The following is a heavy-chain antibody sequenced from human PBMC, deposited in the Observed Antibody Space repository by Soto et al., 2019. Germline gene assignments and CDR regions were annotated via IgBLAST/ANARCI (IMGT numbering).Heavy chain of an antibody. Sequence: SETLSLTCTVSGGSISSYYWSWIRQPPGKGLAWIGYIYYSGSTNYNPSLKSRVTISVDTSKNQFSLKLSSVTAADTAVYYCAREWHDFWSGYHRDYYYMDVWGKGTTVTVSS. CDR1: GGSISSYY. CDR2: IYYSGST. V-gene: IGHV4-59*01. CDR3: AREWHDFWSGYHRDYYYMDV. D-gene: IGHD3-3*01. J-gene: IGHJ6*03.